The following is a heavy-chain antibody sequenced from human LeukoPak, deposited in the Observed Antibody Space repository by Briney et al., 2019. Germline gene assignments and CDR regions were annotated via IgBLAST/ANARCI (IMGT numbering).Heavy chain of an antibody. Sequence: ASVKVSCKASGYTFTGYYMHWVRQAPGQGLEWMGWINPNSGGTNYAQKFQGRVTITRDTSASTAYMELSSLRSEDMAVYYCARGYGKYSGWYDNWFDPWGQGTLVTVSS. CDR3: ARGYGKYSGWYDNWFDP. V-gene: IGHV1-2*02. CDR1: GYTFTGYY. CDR2: INPNSGGT. J-gene: IGHJ5*02. D-gene: IGHD6-19*01.